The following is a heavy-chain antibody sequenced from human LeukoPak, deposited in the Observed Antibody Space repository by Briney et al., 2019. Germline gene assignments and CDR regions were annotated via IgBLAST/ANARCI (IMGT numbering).Heavy chain of an antibody. D-gene: IGHD2-15*01. Sequence: SETLSLTCTVSGGSISSYYWSWIRQPAGKGLEWIGRIYTSGSTNYNPSLKSRVTMSVDTSKNQFSLKLSSVTAADTAVYYCARGTLVATLTPYCSGGSCYPGTNKGWFDPWGQGTLVTVSS. CDR3: ARGTLVATLTPYCSGGSCYPGTNKGWFDP. V-gene: IGHV4-4*07. J-gene: IGHJ5*02. CDR2: IYTSGST. CDR1: GGSISSYY.